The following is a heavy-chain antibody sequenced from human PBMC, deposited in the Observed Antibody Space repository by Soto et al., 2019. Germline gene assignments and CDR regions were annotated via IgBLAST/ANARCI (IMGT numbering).Heavy chain of an antibody. Sequence: WGSLRLSCDASGVNVINNFITFFRHSPWKWLEWVSAIYSETTGGSTYYADSVRGRFTISRDNSKNTLFLQMNSLRVEDTAVYYCTSGHTTTGRVYWGQGTLVTVSS. CDR3: TSGHTTTGRVY. CDR2: IYSETTGGST. V-gene: IGHV3-53*01. D-gene: IGHD1-1*01. J-gene: IGHJ4*02. CDR1: GVNVINNF.